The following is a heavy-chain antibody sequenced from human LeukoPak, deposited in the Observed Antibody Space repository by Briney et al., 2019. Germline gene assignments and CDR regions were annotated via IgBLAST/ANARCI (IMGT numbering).Heavy chain of an antibody. CDR1: GYTLTGYY. D-gene: IGHD3-9*01. CDR2: INTNTGNP. Sequence: GASVKVSCKASGYTLTGYYMHWVRQAPGQGLEWMGWINTNTGNPTYAQGFTGRFVFSLDTPVSTAYLQISSLKAEDTAVYYCARGDLDFDWLSWGQGTLVTVSS. J-gene: IGHJ5*02. CDR3: ARGDLDFDWLS. V-gene: IGHV7-4-1*02.